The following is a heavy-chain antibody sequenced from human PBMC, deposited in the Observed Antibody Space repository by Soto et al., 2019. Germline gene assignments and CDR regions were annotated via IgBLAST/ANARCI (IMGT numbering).Heavy chain of an antibody. V-gene: IGHV4-4*02. CDR2: IYHSGST. D-gene: IGHD5-18*01. CDR1: GGSISSSNW. CDR3: AREGYSYGDAFDI. Sequence: QVQLQESGPGLVKPSGTLSLTCAVSGGSISSSNWWSWVRQPPGKGLEWIGEIYHSGSTNYNPSLESRVTIAVDKSKNQFSLELSAVTAADTAVYYCAREGYSYGDAFDIWGQGTMVTVSS. J-gene: IGHJ3*02.